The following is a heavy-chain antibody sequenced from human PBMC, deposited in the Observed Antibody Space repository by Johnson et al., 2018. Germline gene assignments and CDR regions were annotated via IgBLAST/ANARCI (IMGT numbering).Heavy chain of an antibody. CDR2: IIPLFGPA. D-gene: IGHD2-15*01. V-gene: IGHV1-69*12. J-gene: IGHJ3*02. CDR1: GGTFSSYA. Sequence: QVQLGQAGAEVKKPGSSVKVSCKASGGTFSSYAISWVRQPPGQVLEWMGGIIPLFGPANYAQKFQGRVTITADESTSTAYMDLNSLRAEDMAVYFCARPGAVGPRDAFDIWGQGTMVTVSS. CDR3: ARPGAVGPRDAFDI.